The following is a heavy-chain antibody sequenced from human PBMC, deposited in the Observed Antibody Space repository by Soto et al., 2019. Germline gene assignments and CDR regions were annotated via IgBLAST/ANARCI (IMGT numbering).Heavy chain of an antibody. Sequence: GGSLRLSCAASGFTFSSHSMNWVRQAPGKGLECISFISSSSSSIIYADSVKGRFTISRDNAKNSLYLEMNSLRVEDTAVYYCARGPGGGDWLIDYWGQGTLVTV. J-gene: IGHJ4*02. V-gene: IGHV3-48*01. CDR3: ARGPGGGDWLIDY. CDR1: GFTFSSHS. CDR2: ISSSSSSI. D-gene: IGHD2-21*01.